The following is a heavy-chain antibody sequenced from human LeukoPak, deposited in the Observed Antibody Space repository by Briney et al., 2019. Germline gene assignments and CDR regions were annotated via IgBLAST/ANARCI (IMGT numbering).Heavy chain of an antibody. D-gene: IGHD6-13*01. V-gene: IGHV3-23*01. Sequence: QTGGSLRLSCAASGVTFNNYAMNWVRQAPGKGLEWVSSISGSGGNTYYADSVKGRFTISRDNSKNTLYLQMNRLRAEDTAVYYCAKHARGSSWLILFGRDWFDPWGQGTLVTVSS. CDR1: GVTFNNYA. CDR2: ISGSGGNT. J-gene: IGHJ5*02. CDR3: AKHARGSSWLILFGRDWFDP.